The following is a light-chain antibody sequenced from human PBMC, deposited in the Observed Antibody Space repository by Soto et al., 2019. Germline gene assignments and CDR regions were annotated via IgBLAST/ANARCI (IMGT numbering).Light chain of an antibody. CDR3: QQYGSPPMYA. CDR1: QRVVSKF. CDR2: ATS. Sequence: EIVLTQSPGTLSLSPGERATLSCRASQRVVSKFFAWYQQKPGQAPRLRIYATSSRATGIPDRFSGGGSGTDCTLTISSLEPEDFAVYYCQQYGSPPMYAFGQGTKLEIK. J-gene: IGKJ2*01. V-gene: IGKV3-20*01.